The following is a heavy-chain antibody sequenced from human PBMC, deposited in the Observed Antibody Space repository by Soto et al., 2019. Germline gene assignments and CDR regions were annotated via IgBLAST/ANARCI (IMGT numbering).Heavy chain of an antibody. D-gene: IGHD6-13*01. V-gene: IGHV3-23*01. J-gene: IGHJ5*02. CDR3: AKKRNWYSISWLNWFDP. CDR1: GFTFNKYA. Sequence: QLLESGGGLVQPGGSLILSCAASGFTFNKYAMSWVRQAPGKGLEWVSGISASGGRTYYADSVKGRFTVSRDNSKNTLYPQMNSLRAEDTAVYYCAKKRNWYSISWLNWFDPWCQGTLFTVSS. CDR2: ISASGGRT.